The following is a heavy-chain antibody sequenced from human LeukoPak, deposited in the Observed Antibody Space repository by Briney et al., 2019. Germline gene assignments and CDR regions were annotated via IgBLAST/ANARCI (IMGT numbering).Heavy chain of an antibody. CDR3: AKDVAVTTNYFDF. Sequence: PGGSLRLSCAASGFTFSTYAMSWVRQAPGKGLEWVSGIGGSGGTTYYADSVKGRFTISRDNSKNTLYLQMNSLRAEDTAVYYCAKDVAVTTNYFDFWGQGTLVTVSS. J-gene: IGHJ4*02. V-gene: IGHV3-23*01. CDR1: GFTFSTYA. D-gene: IGHD4-11*01. CDR2: IGGSGGTT.